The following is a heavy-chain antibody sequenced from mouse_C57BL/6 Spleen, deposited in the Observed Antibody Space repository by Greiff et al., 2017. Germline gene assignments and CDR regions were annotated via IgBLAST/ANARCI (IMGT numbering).Heavy chain of an antibody. V-gene: IGHV1-80*01. CDR1: GYAFSSYW. Sequence: VQGVESGAELVKPGASVKISCKASGYAFSSYWMNWVKQRPGKGLEWIGQIYPGDGDTKYNGKFKGKATLTADKSSSTAYMQLSSLTSEDSAVYFCAREGDGYYLDYWGQGTTLTVSS. CDR2: IYPGDGDT. J-gene: IGHJ2*01. CDR3: AREGDGYYLDY. D-gene: IGHD2-3*01.